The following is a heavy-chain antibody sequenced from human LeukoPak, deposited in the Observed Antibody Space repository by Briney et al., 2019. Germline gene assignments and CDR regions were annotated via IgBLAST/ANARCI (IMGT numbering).Heavy chain of an antibody. Sequence: GGSLRLTCAASGFTFSNYEMNWVRQAPGKGLEWVSYISSSGTVIYYADSVKGRFTISRDNAKNSLYLQMNSLRAEDTAVYYCARDGELHEWIYEAFDIWGQGTMVTVSS. J-gene: IGHJ3*02. CDR1: GFTFSNYE. V-gene: IGHV3-48*03. CDR2: ISSSGTVI. CDR3: ARDGELHEWIYEAFDI. D-gene: IGHD1-26*01.